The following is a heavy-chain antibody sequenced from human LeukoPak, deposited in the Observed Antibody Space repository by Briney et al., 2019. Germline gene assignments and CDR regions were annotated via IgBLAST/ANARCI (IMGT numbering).Heavy chain of an antibody. D-gene: IGHD5-18*01. CDR1: GFTFSNYA. CDR2: ISSGGNT. J-gene: IGHJ4*02. V-gene: IGHV3-23*01. Sequence: RPGGSLRLSCAASGFTFSNYAMSWGRQAPGKGLEWVSVISSGGNTYFADSVKGRFTISRDNSENTLYLQLNSLRAEDSAVYYCAKGGYSYGYFDYWGQGILVTVSS. CDR3: AKGGYSYGYFDY.